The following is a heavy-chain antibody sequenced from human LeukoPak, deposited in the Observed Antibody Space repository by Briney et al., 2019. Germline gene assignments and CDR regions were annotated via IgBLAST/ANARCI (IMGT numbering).Heavy chain of an antibody. J-gene: IGHJ4*02. CDR1: GGSMSPYH. D-gene: IGHD6-19*01. CDR3: ARAVSGRFDY. Sequence: SETLSLTCTVSGGSMSPYHWGWIRQPPGKGLEWTGYIYYSGSTNYNPSLNSRVTISVDTSKNQFPLRLSSVTAADTAIYYCARAVSGRFDYWGQGTLVTASS. CDR2: IYYSGST. V-gene: IGHV4-59*08.